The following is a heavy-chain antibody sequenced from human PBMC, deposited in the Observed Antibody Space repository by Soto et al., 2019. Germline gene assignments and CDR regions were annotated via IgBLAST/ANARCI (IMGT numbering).Heavy chain of an antibody. CDR2: IYYSGST. CDR3: ARDGYHINYDSSGYFHDAFDI. Sequence: SETLSLTCTVSGGSISSGGYYWSWIRQHPGKGLEWIGYIYYSGSTYYNPSLKSRVTISVDTSKNQFSLKLSSVTAADTAVYYCARDGYHINYDSSGYFHDAFDIWGQGTMVTVSS. D-gene: IGHD3-22*01. V-gene: IGHV4-31*03. CDR1: GGSISSGGYY. J-gene: IGHJ3*02.